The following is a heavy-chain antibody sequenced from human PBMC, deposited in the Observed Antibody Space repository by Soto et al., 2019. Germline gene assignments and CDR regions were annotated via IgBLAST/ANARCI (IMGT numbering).Heavy chain of an antibody. CDR1: GGSFSGYY. V-gene: IGHV4-34*01. CDR2: INHSGST. Sequence: SETLSLTCAVYGGSFSGYYWSWIRQPPGKGLEWIGEINHSGSTNYNPSLKSRVTISVDTSKNQFSLKLSSVTAADTAVYYCARGTKWRRLTPQFDYWGQGALVTVSS. D-gene: IGHD5-12*01. J-gene: IGHJ4*02. CDR3: ARGTKWRRLTPQFDY.